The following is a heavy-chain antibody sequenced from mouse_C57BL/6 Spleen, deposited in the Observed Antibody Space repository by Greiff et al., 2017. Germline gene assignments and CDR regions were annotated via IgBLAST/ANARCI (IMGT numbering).Heavy chain of an antibody. V-gene: IGHV1-55*01. CDR2: IYPGSGST. D-gene: IGHD1-1*01. J-gene: IGHJ2*01. Sequence: QVQLQQPGAELVKPGASVKMSCKASGYTFTSYWITWVKQRPGQGLEWIGDIYPGSGSTNYNEKFKSKATLTVDTSSSTAYMQLSSLTSEDSSVYYCARVAVVATRDFDYWGQGTTLTVSS. CDR3: ARVAVVATRDFDY. CDR1: GYTFTSYW.